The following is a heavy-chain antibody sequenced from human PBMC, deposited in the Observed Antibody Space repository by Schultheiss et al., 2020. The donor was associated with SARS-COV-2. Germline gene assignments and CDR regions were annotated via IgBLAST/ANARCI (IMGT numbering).Heavy chain of an antibody. D-gene: IGHD1-26*01. CDR1: GGSVSSGSYY. Sequence: SETLSLTCTVSGGSVSSGSYYWSWIRQPPGKGLEWIGYLYHSGSTNYNPSLKSRVTISVDTSKNQFSLKLSSVTAADTAVYYCARGPHYSGSYYGMDVWGQGTTVTVSS. J-gene: IGHJ6*02. V-gene: IGHV4-61*01. CDR3: ARGPHYSGSYYGMDV. CDR2: LYHSGST.